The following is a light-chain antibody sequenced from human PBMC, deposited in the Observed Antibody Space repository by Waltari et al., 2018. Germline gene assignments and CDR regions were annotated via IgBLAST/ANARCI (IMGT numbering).Light chain of an antibody. CDR2: AVS. CDR1: SSDVWNYNC. V-gene: IGLV2-23*02. J-gene: IGLJ2*01. CDR3: SSYAGSSKGV. Sequence: QSALTQPASVSGSHGQSITISCTGTSSDVWNYNCVPRYQQHPGKAPKLMIYAVSKRPSGVSDRFSGSKSGDMASLTISGLQPEDEAEYFCSSYAGSSKGVFGGGTKVTVL.